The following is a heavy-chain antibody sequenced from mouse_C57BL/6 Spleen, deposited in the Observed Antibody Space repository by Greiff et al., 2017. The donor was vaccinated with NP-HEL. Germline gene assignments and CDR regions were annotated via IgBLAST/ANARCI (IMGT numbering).Heavy chain of an antibody. D-gene: IGHD2-12*01. V-gene: IGHV8-12*01. CDR1: GFSLSTSGMG. CDR3: ARRGYYSGYYDY. CDR2: IYWDDAK. Sequence: QVQLKESGPGILQASQTLSLTCSFSGFSLSTSGMGVSWSRQPPGKGLEWLAHIYWDDAKCYNPSPKSRLTTSKDTSRNQVFHKITSVDTADTATNYCARRGYYSGYYDYWGQGTTLTVSS. J-gene: IGHJ2*01.